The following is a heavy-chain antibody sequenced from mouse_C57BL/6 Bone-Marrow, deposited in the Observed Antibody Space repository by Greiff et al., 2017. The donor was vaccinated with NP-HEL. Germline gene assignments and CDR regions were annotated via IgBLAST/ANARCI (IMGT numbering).Heavy chain of an antibody. CDR2: ISYDGSN. CDR3: ARDGYYLYFDY. D-gene: IGHD2-3*01. J-gene: IGHJ2*01. Sequence: VQLQQSLPGLGKPSQSLSLTCSVTGYSITSGYYWNWIRQFPGNKLEWMGYISYDGSNNYNPSLKNRISITRDTSKNQFFLKLNSVTTEDTATYYCARDGYYLYFDYWGQGTTLTVSS. CDR1: GYSITSGYY. V-gene: IGHV3-6*01.